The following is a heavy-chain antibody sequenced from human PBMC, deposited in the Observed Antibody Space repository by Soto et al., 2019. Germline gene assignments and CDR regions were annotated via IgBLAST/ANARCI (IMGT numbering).Heavy chain of an antibody. V-gene: IGHV3-33*01. CDR1: GFTFSSYG. J-gene: IGHJ4*02. D-gene: IGHD1-26*01. CDR3: ARVGWELLTLDY. Sequence: QVQLVESGGGVVQPGRSLRLSCAASGFTFSSYGMHWVRQAPGKGLEWVAVIWYDGSNKYYADSVKGRFTISRDNSKNTLYLQRNSLRAEDTAVYYCARVGWELLTLDYWGQGTLVTVSS. CDR2: IWYDGSNK.